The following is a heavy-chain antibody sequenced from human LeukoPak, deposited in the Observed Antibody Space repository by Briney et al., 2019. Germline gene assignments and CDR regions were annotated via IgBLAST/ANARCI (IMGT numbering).Heavy chain of an antibody. J-gene: IGHJ4*02. V-gene: IGHV3-11*04. CDR3: ARDIYYYDSSGYYFPGGSDY. D-gene: IGHD3-22*01. CDR2: ISSGGSTI. Sequence: GGSLRLSCAPSRFIFRDYYMSWIRHAPAEGREWVSYISSGGSTIYHADSVKGRFTLSRDNAKNALYLQMNSLRAEDTAVYYCARDIYYYDSSGYYFPGGSDYWGEGTLVTVSS. CDR1: RFIFRDYY.